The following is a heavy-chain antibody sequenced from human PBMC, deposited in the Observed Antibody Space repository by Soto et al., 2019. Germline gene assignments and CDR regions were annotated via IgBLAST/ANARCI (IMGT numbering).Heavy chain of an antibody. CDR3: ARDTYYYDSSGYYYYYYGMDV. D-gene: IGHD3-22*01. CDR2: IYPGDSDT. V-gene: IGHV5-51*01. Sequence: EVQLVQSGAEVKKPGESLKISCKGSGYSFTSYWIGWVRQMPGKGLEWMGIIYPGDSDTRYSPSFQGQVTISADKSISTAYLQWSSLKASDTAMYYCARDTYYYDSSGYYYYYYGMDVWGQGTTVTVSS. J-gene: IGHJ6*02. CDR1: GYSFTSYW.